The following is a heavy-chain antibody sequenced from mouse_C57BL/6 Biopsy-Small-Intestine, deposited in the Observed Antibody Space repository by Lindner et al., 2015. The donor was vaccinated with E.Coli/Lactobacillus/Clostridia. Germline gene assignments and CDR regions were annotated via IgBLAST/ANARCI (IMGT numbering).Heavy chain of an antibody. Sequence: VQLQESGPELVKPGASVKMSCKASGYTFTDYNMHWVKQSHGKSLEWIGYINPNNGGTSYNQKFKGKATLTVNKSSSTAYMELRSLTSEDSAVYYCARTGDYDVRFAYWGQGTLVTVSA. J-gene: IGHJ3*01. CDR1: GYTFTDYN. V-gene: IGHV1-22*01. CDR2: INPNNGGT. CDR3: ARTGDYDVRFAY. D-gene: IGHD2-4*01.